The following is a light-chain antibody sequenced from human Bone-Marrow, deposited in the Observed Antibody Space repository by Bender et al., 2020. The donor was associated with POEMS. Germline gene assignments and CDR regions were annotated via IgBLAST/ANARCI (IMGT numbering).Light chain of an antibody. CDR3: QSYDNSLGGWV. CDR2: SHN. J-gene: IGLJ3*02. V-gene: IGLV1-44*01. CDR1: SSNIGSNS. Sequence: QSVLTQPPSASGTPGQRVTISCSGSSSNIGSNSVNWYQQLPGTAPKLLIYSHNERPSGVPDRFSGSKSGTSASLAITGLQAEDEGDYYCQSYDNSLGGWVFGGGTKLTVL.